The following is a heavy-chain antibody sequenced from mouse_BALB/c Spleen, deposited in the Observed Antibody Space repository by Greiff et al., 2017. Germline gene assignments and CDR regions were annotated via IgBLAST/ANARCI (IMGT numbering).Heavy chain of an antibody. CDR2: IYPGSGST. V-gene: IGHV1-55*01. J-gene: IGHJ4*01. Sequence: QVQLQQPGAELVKPGTSVKLSCKASGYNFTSYWINWVKLRPGQGLEWIGDIYPGSGSTNYNEKFKSKATLTVDTSSSTAYMQLSSLASEDSALYYCARSVMDYWGQGTSVTVSS. CDR1: GYNFTSYW. CDR3: ARSVMDY.